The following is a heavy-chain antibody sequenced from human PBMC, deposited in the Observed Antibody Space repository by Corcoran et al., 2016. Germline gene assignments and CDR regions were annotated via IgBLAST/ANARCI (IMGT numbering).Heavy chain of an antibody. CDR3: ANGALLHDKDAFDI. Sequence: QLQLQQWGAGLLKPSETLSLTCAVYGGSFSGYYWSWIRQPPGKGLEWIGEINHSGSTNYNPSLKSRVTISVDTSKNQFSLKLSSVTAADTAVYYCANGALLHDKDAFDIWGQGTMVTVSS. CDR1: GGSFSGYY. CDR2: INHSGST. D-gene: IGHD3-22*01. V-gene: IGHV4-34*01. J-gene: IGHJ3*02.